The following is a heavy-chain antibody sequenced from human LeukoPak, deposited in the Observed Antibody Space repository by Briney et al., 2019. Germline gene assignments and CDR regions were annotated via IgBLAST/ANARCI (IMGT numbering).Heavy chain of an antibody. CDR2: INHSGST. CDR3: ARGAGPREPEV. V-gene: IGHV4-34*01. CDR1: GGSFSGYY. D-gene: IGHD1-26*01. Sequence: PSETLSLTCAVYGGSFSGYYWSWIRQPPGKGLEWIGEINHSGSTNYNPSLKSRVTISVDTSKNQFSLKLSSVTAADTAVYYCARGAGPREPEVWGQGTLVTVSS. J-gene: IGHJ4*02.